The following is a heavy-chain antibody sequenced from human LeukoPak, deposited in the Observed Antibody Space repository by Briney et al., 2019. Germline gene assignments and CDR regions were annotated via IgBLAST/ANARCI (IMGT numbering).Heavy chain of an antibody. CDR2: FNPEDGET. V-gene: IGHV1-24*01. J-gene: IGHJ4*02. D-gene: IGHD3-10*01. Sequence: ASVKVSCKVSGYTLTELSMHWVRHAPGKGLEWMGGFNPEDGETIYAQKFQGRVTMTEDTSTDTAYMELSSLRSEDTAVYYCAADLITMVRGVFGYWGQGTLVTVSS. CDR1: GYTLTELS. CDR3: AADLITMVRGVFGY.